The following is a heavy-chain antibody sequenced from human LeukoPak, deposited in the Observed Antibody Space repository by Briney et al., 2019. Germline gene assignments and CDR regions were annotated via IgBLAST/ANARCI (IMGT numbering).Heavy chain of an antibody. CDR2: ISSSSNTI. Sequence: HPGGSLRLSCAASGFTFSSYNMNWVRQAPGKGLEWVSYISSSSNTIYYADSVKGRFTISRDNAKNSLYLQMNSLRAEDTAVYYCATESGTYSGTCFDYWGQGNLVTVSS. J-gene: IGHJ4*02. D-gene: IGHD1-26*01. V-gene: IGHV3-48*01. CDR1: GFTFSSYN. CDR3: ATESGTYSGTCFDY.